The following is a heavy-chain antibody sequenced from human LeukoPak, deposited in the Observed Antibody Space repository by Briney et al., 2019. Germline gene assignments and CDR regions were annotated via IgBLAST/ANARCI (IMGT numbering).Heavy chain of an antibody. D-gene: IGHD2-8*01. CDR3: AARPYCTTATCPKTNWFDP. CDR2: IRYDGSDK. J-gene: IGHJ5*02. V-gene: IGHV3-30*02. CDR1: GFTFSNYG. Sequence: GGSLRLSCAASGFTFSNYGLSWVRQAPGKGLEWVAFIRYDGSDKFYADSVKGRFTISRDNSKNTLYLQMSSLRADDTAVYYCAARPYCTTATCPKTNWFDPWGQGTLVTVSS.